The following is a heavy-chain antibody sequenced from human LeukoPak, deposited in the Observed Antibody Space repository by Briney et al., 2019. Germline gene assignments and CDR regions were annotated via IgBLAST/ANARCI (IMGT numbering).Heavy chain of an antibody. J-gene: IGHJ4*02. CDR3: TTAAHYYGSGSYYIGRFFDY. CDR2: IKSKTDGGTT. CDR1: GFTFSNAW. D-gene: IGHD3-10*01. Sequence: PGGSLRLSCAASGFTFSNAWMSWVGQAPGKGLEWVGRIKSKTDGGTTDYAAPVKGRFTISRDDSKNTLYLQMSSLKTEDTAVYYCTTAAHYYGSGSYYIGRFFDYWGQGTLVTVSS. V-gene: IGHV3-15*01.